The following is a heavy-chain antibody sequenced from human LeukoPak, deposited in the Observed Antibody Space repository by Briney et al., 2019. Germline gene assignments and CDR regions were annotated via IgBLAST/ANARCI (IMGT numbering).Heavy chain of an antibody. V-gene: IGHV3-23*01. CDR2: MSYIGAST. CDR3: AKGKIPYYFDY. Sequence: GGSLRLSCAASGFTFSSYAMNWVRQAPGKGLEWVSGMSYIGASTYYADSVKGRFIISRDNSKNTLSLQMSSLRAEDTAVYYCAKGKIPYYFDYWGQGTLVTVSS. CDR1: GFTFSSYA. J-gene: IGHJ4*02.